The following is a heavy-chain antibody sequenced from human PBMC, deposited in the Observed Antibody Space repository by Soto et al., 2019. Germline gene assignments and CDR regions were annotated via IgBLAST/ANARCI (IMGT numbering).Heavy chain of an antibody. CDR1: GYTFTSYD. CDR3: ARGIPEYCSSTSCLPPKWFDP. D-gene: IGHD2-2*01. CDR2: MNPNSGNT. V-gene: IGHV1-8*01. J-gene: IGHJ5*02. Sequence: ASVKVSCKASGYTFTSYDINWVRQATGQGLEWMGWMNPNSGNTGYAQKFQGRVTMTRNTSISTAYMELSSLRSEDTAVYYCARGIPEYCSSTSCLPPKWFDPWGQGTLVTVSS.